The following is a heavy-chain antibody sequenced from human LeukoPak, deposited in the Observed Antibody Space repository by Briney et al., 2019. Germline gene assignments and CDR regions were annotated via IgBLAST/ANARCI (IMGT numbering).Heavy chain of an antibody. V-gene: IGHV3-15*01. D-gene: IGHD3-10*01. Sequence: GGSLRLSCAASGLTFSDAWMSWVRQAPGKGLEWVGRIKSITDGGATDYAAPVKGRFTISRDDSKNTLYLQMNSLKTEDTAVYYCTTELWFSRGQGTLVTVSS. CDR1: GLTFSDAW. CDR3: TTELWFS. J-gene: IGHJ4*02. CDR2: IKSITDGGAT.